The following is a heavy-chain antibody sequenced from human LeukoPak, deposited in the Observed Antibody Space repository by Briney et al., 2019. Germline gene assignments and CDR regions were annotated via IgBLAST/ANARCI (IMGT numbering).Heavy chain of an antibody. CDR1: AGSFSSKA. CDR2: IIPIFETT. Sequence: ASVKVSCKASAGSFSSKAISWVRQAPGQGLEWMGGIIPIFETTNYAQKFQGRVTITADESTNTAYMELSSLRSEDTAVYFCATSRRIHGSGLAVRYSWLDPRGPGTLVTVSS. J-gene: IGHJ5*02. V-gene: IGHV1-69*01. CDR3: ATSRRIHGSGLAVRYSWLDP. D-gene: IGHD3-10*01.